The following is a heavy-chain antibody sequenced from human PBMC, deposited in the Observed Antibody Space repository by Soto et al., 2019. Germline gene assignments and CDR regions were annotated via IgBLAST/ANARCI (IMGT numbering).Heavy chain of an antibody. Sequence: QVQLVQSGAEVKKPGSSVKVSCKASGGTFSSYAISWVRQAPGQGLEWMGGIIPIFGTANYAQKFQGRVTITADESTSTDYMELSSLRSEDTAVYYCARGVGQQLVPPFDYWGQGTLVTVSS. CDR3: ARGVGQQLVPPFDY. CDR2: IIPIFGTA. D-gene: IGHD6-13*01. CDR1: GGTFSSYA. V-gene: IGHV1-69*01. J-gene: IGHJ4*02.